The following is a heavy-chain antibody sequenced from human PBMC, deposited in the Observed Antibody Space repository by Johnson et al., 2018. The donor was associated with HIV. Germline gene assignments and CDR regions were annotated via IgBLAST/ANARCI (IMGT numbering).Heavy chain of an antibody. CDR1: GFTFSTYW. CDR3: ARQPYNFWSSDAFDI. V-gene: IGHV3-74*02. CDR2: TNSDGSGT. D-gene: IGHD3-3*01. J-gene: IGHJ3*02. Sequence: VQLVESGGGVVQPGRSLRLSCAASGFTFSTYWMHWVRQPPGKGLVWVSRTNSDGSGTTSADSVQGRFTISRDNATNTLYLQMNSLRAEDTAIYYCARQPYNFWSSDAFDIWGQGTMVTVSS.